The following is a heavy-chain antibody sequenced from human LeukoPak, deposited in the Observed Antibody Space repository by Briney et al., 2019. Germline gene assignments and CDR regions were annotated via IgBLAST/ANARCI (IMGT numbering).Heavy chain of an antibody. CDR1: GGSISSGGYS. V-gene: IGHV4-30-2*01. CDR3: MRGGDPPR. CDR2: IYHSGST. D-gene: IGHD5-12*01. J-gene: IGHJ4*02. Sequence: SQTLSLTCAVSGGSISSGGYSWSWIRQPPGKGLEWIGYIYHSGSTNYNPSLQSRVTMSVDTSNNQFSLKLSSLTAADTAVYYCMRGGDPPRWGQGTLVTVSS.